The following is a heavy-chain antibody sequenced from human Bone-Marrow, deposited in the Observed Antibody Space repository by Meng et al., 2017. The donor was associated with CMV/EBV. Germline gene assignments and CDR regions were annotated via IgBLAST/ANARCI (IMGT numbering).Heavy chain of an antibody. CDR2: IRYDGSNK. V-gene: IGHV3-30*02. CDR1: GFTFSSHG. Sequence: GESLKISCAASGFTFSSHGMHWVRQAAGKGLEWVAFIRYDGSNKYYADSVKGRFTISRDNSKNTLYLQMNSLRAEDTAVYYCAKDKANYYYYYGMDVWGQGTTVNGAS. CDR3: AKDKANYYYYYGMDV. J-gene: IGHJ6*02.